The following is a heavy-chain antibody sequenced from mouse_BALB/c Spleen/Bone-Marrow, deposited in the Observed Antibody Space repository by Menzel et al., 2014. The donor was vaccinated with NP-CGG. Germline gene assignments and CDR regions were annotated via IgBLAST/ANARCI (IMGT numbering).Heavy chain of an antibody. J-gene: IGHJ2*01. Sequence: VQLQQSGVELVRPGALVKLSCKASGFNIKDYYMHWVKQRPEQGLEWIGWIDPENGNTIYDPKFQGKASITANTSSNTAYLQLSSLTSEDTAVYYCASYYGSSYDYFDYWGQGTTLTVSS. D-gene: IGHD1-1*01. CDR1: GFNIKDYY. CDR3: ASYYGSSYDYFDY. CDR2: IDPENGNT. V-gene: IGHV14-1*02.